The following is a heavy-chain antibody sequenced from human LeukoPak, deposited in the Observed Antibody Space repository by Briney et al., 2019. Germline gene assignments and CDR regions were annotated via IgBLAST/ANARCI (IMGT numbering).Heavy chain of an antibody. CDR2: IIPMFGTT. Sequence: SVKVSCKASGGTFSGYAISWVRQAPGQGPEWMGGIIPMFGTTNYAQKFQGRVTSIADESTSTAYMELSSLRSDDTAVYYCARGRPYCTNGVCHPAIQYYYGMDVWGQGTTVTVSS. CDR1: GGTFSGYA. V-gene: IGHV1-69*13. D-gene: IGHD2-8*01. CDR3: ARGRPYCTNGVCHPAIQYYYGMDV. J-gene: IGHJ6*02.